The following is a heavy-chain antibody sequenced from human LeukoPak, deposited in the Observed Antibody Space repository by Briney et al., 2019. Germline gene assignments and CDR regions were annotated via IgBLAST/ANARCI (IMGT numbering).Heavy chain of an antibody. CDR1: GFMFTTYW. CDR3: GGFGYEAAIDL. V-gene: IGHV3-7*01. D-gene: IGHD2-15*01. CDR2: IKADGSET. Sequence: GGSLRLSCEASGFMFTTYWMTWVRQAPGKGPEWVANIKADGSETYYVDSVKGRFTISRDSTKNLLYLQMNSLRGEDAAVYYCGGFGYEAAIDLWGQGTLVTVSS. J-gene: IGHJ4*02.